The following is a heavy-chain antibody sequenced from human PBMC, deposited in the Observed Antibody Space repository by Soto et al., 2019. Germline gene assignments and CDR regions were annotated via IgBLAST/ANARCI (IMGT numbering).Heavy chain of an antibody. J-gene: IGHJ4*02. CDR2: INGDGDYT. V-gene: IGHV3-74*01. Sequence: EVQLVESGGGLVQPGGSLRLSCAASGFSFCSYWMHWLRQVPGKGLVWVSRINGDGDYTNYADSVKGRFTISRDNAKNTLYLQMNSLRAEDTAVYYCARERGGYSSDFWGQGTLVTVSS. D-gene: IGHD2-15*01. CDR1: GFSFCSYW. CDR3: ARERGGYSSDF.